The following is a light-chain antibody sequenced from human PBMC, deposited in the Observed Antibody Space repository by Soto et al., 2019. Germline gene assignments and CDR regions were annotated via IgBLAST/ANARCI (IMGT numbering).Light chain of an antibody. CDR1: QSVSSSY. CDR3: QQYGSSPIT. CDR2: GAS. V-gene: IGKV3-20*01. J-gene: IGKJ5*01. Sequence: EIVLTQSPGTLSLSPGDRATLSCRASQSVSSSYLAWYQQKPGPAPRLLIYGASSRATGIPARFSGSGSGTEFTLTISGLESEDFAVYYCQQYGSSPITFGHGTRMEIK.